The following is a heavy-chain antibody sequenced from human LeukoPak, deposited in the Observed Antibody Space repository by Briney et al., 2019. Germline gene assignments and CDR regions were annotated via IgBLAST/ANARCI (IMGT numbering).Heavy chain of an antibody. Sequence: GGSLRLXCVASGFTFSDYEMNWVRQAPGKGLEWISYIRNSGSTIYYADSVKGRFTISRDNAKNSLYLQLNSLRAEDTAVYYCASSCSSTSCHHDYWGQGTLVTVSS. CDR3: ASSCSSTSCHHDY. V-gene: IGHV3-48*03. D-gene: IGHD2-2*01. CDR1: GFTFSDYE. J-gene: IGHJ4*02. CDR2: IRNSGSTI.